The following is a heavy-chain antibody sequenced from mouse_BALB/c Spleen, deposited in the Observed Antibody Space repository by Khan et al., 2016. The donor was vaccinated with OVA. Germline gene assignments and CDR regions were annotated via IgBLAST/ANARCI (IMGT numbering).Heavy chain of an antibody. CDR2: IYPGNSDT. D-gene: IGHD2-1*01. CDR1: GYSFTSYW. J-gene: IGHJ3*01. CDR3: TDVNYVGCLAY. Sequence: VQLQQSGTVLARPGASVKMSCKASGYSFTSYWMHWVKQRPGQGLEWIGAIYPGNSDTSYNQKFKGKAKLTAVTSASTAYMELSSLTNEDSAVYNCTDVNYVGCLAYWGKGTLVTVSA. V-gene: IGHV1-5*01.